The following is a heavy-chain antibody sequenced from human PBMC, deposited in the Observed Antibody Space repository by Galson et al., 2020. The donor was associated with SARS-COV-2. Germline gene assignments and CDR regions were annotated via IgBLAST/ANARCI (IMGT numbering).Heavy chain of an antibody. CDR2: IGTAGDT. D-gene: IGHD3-10*01. Sequence: GESLKISCAASGFTFSSYDMHWVRQATGKGLEWVSAIGTAGDTYYPGSVKGRFTISRENAKNSLYLQMNSLRAGDTAVYYCARGSITMVRGVISYYFDYWGQGTLVTVSS. J-gene: IGHJ4*02. CDR1: GFTFSSYD. CDR3: ARGSITMVRGVISYYFDY. V-gene: IGHV3-13*01.